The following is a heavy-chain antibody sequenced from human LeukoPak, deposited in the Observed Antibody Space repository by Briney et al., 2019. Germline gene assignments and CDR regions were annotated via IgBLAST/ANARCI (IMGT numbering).Heavy chain of an antibody. V-gene: IGHV3-7*01. Sequence: GGSLRLSCAAFSGYWMTWVRQAPGKGLEWVANIKQDGSEKYYVVSVKGRFTISRDNAKNSLLLQMNSLRAEDTAVYYCARINSGRHLGDAFDIWGQGTTVTVSS. D-gene: IGHD1-26*01. CDR2: IKQDGSEK. CDR3: ARINSGRHLGDAFDI. CDR1: SGYW. J-gene: IGHJ3*02.